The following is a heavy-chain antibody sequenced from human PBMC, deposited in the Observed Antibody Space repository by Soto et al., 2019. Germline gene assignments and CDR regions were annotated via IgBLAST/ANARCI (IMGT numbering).Heavy chain of an antibody. V-gene: IGHV1-69*13. J-gene: IGHJ5*02. Sequence: GASVKVSCKASGGTFSSYAISWVRQAPGQGLEWMGGIIPIFGTANYAQKFQGRVTITADESTSTAYMELSSLRSEDTAVYYCAISAPDCSSTSCYSWFDPWGQGTLVTVS. CDR3: AISAPDCSSTSCYSWFDP. D-gene: IGHD2-2*02. CDR1: GGTFSSYA. CDR2: IIPIFGTA.